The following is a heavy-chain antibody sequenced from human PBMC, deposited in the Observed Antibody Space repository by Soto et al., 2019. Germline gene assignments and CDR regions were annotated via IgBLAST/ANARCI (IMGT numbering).Heavy chain of an antibody. CDR1: GFTFSSYA. CDR3: AKLPWVAGTHPHFDY. CDR2: ISGSGGST. Sequence: GGSLRLSCAASGFTFSSYAMSWVRQAPGKGLEWVSAISGSGGSTYYADSVKGRFTISRDNSKNTLYLQMNSLRAEDTAVYYCAKLPWVAGTHPHFDYWGQGTLVTVSS. J-gene: IGHJ4*02. V-gene: IGHV3-23*01. D-gene: IGHD6-19*01.